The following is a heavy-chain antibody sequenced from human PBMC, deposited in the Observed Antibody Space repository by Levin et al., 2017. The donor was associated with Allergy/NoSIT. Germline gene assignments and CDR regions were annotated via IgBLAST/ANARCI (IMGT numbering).Heavy chain of an antibody. D-gene: IGHD3-10*01. CDR1: GFTFDDYA. V-gene: IGHV3-9*01. J-gene: IGHJ6*02. CDR2: ISWNSGSI. CDR3: AKDVDGSGSYRYYGMDV. Sequence: SLKISCAASGFTFDDYAMHWVRQAPGKGLEWVSGISWNSGSIGYADSVKGRFTISRDNAKNSLYLQMNSLRAEDTALYYCAKDVDGSGSYRYYGMDVWGQGTTVTVSS.